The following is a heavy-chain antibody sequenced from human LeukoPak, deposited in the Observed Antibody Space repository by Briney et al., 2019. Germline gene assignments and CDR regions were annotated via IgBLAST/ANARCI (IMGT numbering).Heavy chain of an antibody. Sequence: PGGSLRLSCAASGFTFSDYYMSWVRQAPGKGLEWVSAISGSGGSTYYADSVKGRFTISRDNAKNSLYLQMNSLRAEDTSVYYCARGNWAEDGYFDYWGQGTLVTVSS. D-gene: IGHD7-27*01. CDR2: ISGSGGST. J-gene: IGHJ4*02. CDR3: ARGNWAEDGYFDY. V-gene: IGHV3-11*04. CDR1: GFTFSDYY.